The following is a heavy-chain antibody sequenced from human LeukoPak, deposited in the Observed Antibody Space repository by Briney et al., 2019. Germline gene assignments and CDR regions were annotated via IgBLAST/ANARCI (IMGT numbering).Heavy chain of an antibody. V-gene: IGHV3-7*01. CDR3: ARDLGYYATDQ. CDR2: IGKDGSGN. Sequence: GGSLRLSCAASGFSLSRYWMSWVRQAPGKGVEWVANIGKDGSGNHYVDSVEGRFTISRDNAKNSLYLQMNSLRADDTAVYYCARDLGYYATDQWGQGTLVTVSS. D-gene: IGHD2-2*01. J-gene: IGHJ5*02. CDR1: GFSLSRYW.